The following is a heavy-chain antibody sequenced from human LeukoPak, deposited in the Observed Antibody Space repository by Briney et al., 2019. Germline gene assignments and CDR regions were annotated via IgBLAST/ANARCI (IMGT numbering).Heavy chain of an antibody. V-gene: IGHV3-21*01. J-gene: IGHJ5*02. Sequence: GGSLRLSCAASGFTFSSYSMNWVRQAPGKGLEWVSSISSSSSYIYYADSAKGRFTISRDNAKNSLYLQMNSLRAEDTAVYYCARDTHSSGPTAPTFDPWGQGTLVTVSS. CDR3: ARDTHSSGPTAPTFDP. CDR2: ISSSSSYI. D-gene: IGHD6-19*01. CDR1: GFTFSSYS.